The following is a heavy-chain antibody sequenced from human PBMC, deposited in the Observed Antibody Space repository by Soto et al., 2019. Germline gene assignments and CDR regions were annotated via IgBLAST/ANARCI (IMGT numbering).Heavy chain of an antibody. D-gene: IGHD3-10*01. CDR2: IWYDGSNK. CDR1: GFTFSSYG. CDR3: ERDLGLTMVRGVIAY. V-gene: IGHV3-33*01. J-gene: IGHJ4*02. Sequence: GESLKISCAASGFTFSSYGMHWVRQAPGKGLEWVAVIWYDGSNKYYADSVKGRFTISRDNSKNTLYLQMNSLRAEDTAVYYCERDLGLTMVRGVIAYWGQGTLVTVSS.